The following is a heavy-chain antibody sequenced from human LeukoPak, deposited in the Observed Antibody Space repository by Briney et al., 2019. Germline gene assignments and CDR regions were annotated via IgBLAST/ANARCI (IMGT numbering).Heavy chain of an antibody. Sequence: VKVSCKASGYTFTGYYMHWVRQAPGQGLEWMGWINPNSGGTNYAQKFQGRVTMTRDTSISTAYMELSRLRSDDTAVYYCARATVAGTRSYYYGMDVWGQETTVTVSS. V-gene: IGHV1-2*02. D-gene: IGHD6-19*01. CDR3: ARATVAGTRSYYYGMDV. CDR1: GYTFTGYY. CDR2: INPNSGGT. J-gene: IGHJ6*02.